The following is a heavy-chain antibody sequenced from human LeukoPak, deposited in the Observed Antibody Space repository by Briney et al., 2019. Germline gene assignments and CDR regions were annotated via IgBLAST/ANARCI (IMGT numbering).Heavy chain of an antibody. CDR1: GGSFSGYY. CDR2: INHSGST. Sequence: SETLSLTCAVYGGSFSGYYWSWIRQPPGKGLEWIGEINHSGSTNYNPSLKSRVTISVDTSKNQFSLKLSSVTAADTAVYYCARRRYYYDSSGYNRYFDYWGQGTLVTVSS. J-gene: IGHJ4*02. D-gene: IGHD3-22*01. V-gene: IGHV4-34*01. CDR3: ARRRYYYDSSGYNRYFDY.